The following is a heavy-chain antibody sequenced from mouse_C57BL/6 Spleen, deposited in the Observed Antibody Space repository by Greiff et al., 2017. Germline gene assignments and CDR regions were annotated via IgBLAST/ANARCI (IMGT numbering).Heavy chain of an antibody. V-gene: IGHV5-15*01. CDR3: ARQTGTGYYFDY. D-gene: IGHD4-1*01. CDR1: GFTFSDYG. J-gene: IGHJ2*01. CDR2: ISNLAYSI. Sequence: EVQGVESGGGLVQPGGSLKLSCAASGFTFSDYGMAWVRQAPRKGPEWVAFISNLAYSIYYADTVTGRFTISRENAKNTLYLEMSSLRSEDTAMYYCARQTGTGYYFDYWGQGTTLTVAS.